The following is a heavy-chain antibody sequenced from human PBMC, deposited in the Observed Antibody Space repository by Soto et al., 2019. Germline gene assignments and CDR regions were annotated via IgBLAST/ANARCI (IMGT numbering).Heavy chain of an antibody. CDR2: ISAYNGKK. V-gene: IGHV1-18*01. CDR1: GYTFTSYG. Sequence: GASVKVSCKASGYTFTSYGISWVRQAPGQGLEWKGRISAYNGKKNYAQKLQGKINMTTDTSKNTAYKELRNLKSDDTAVYYCARLPSYYYMDVWGKGTTVTVSS. CDR3: ARLPSYYYMDV. J-gene: IGHJ6*03.